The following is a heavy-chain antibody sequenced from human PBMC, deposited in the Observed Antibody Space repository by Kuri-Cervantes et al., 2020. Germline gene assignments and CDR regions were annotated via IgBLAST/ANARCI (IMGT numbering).Heavy chain of an antibody. Sequence: GESLKISCAASGFTFSNYWMCWVRQAPGKGLEWVANIKKDGSEMYYIDSVRGRFTISRDNAKNSLYLQMNSLRAEDTAVYYCARDTVEVPAGDSFDIWGLGTMVTVSS. CDR3: ARDTVEVPAGDSFDI. CDR1: GFTFSNYW. CDR2: IKKDGSEM. J-gene: IGHJ3*02. D-gene: IGHD2-2*01. V-gene: IGHV3-7*01.